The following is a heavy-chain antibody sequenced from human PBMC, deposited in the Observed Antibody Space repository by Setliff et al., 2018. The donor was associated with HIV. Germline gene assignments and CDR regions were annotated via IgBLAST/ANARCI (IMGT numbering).Heavy chain of an antibody. D-gene: IGHD3-10*01. Sequence: LRLSCAASGFTFNKYYMSWVRRAPGKGLEWVASVSPDGTEASSVGSMRGRFTVSRDNAKNSLSLQMNSLRVEDTAVYYCADPPSGFWGQGTLVTAPQ. J-gene: IGHJ4*02. CDR3: ADPPSGF. CDR1: GFTFNKYY. CDR2: VSPDGTEA. V-gene: IGHV3-7*01.